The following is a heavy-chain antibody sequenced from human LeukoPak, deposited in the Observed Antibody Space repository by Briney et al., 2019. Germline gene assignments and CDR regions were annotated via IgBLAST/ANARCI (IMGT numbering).Heavy chain of an antibody. Sequence: SQTLSLTCAISGDSVSSNSAAWNWIRQSPSRGLEWLGRTYYRSKWYNDYAVSVKSRITINPDTSKNQFSLQLNSVTPEDTAVYYCARGGIRFLEWLLRFDPWGQRTLVTVSS. D-gene: IGHD3-3*01. CDR1: GDSVSSNSAA. CDR2: TYYRSKWYN. V-gene: IGHV6-1*01. CDR3: ARGGIRFLEWLLRFDP. J-gene: IGHJ5*02.